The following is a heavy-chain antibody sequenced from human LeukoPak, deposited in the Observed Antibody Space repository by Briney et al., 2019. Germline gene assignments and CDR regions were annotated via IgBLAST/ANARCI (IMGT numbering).Heavy chain of an antibody. CDR3: ARDVAYCGGDCPHFDY. D-gene: IGHD2-21*02. Sequence: GGSLRLSCAASGFTFSSYSMNWVRQAPGKGLEWVSYISSRSSTIYYADSVKGRFTISRDNAKNSLYLQMNSLRDEDTAVYYFARDVAYCGGDCPHFDYWGQGSLVTVSS. CDR1: GFTFSSYS. CDR2: ISSRSSTI. J-gene: IGHJ4*02. V-gene: IGHV3-48*02.